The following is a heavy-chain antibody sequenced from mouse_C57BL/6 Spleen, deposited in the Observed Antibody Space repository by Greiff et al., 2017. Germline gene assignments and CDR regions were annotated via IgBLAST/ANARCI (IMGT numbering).Heavy chain of an antibody. Sequence: QVTLKVSGAELVKPGASVKISCKASGYAFSSYWMNWVKQRPGKGLEWIGQIYPGDGDTNYNGKFKGKATLTADKSSSTAYMQLSSLTSEDSAVYFCARGYYGSSDYFDYWGQGTTLTVAS. CDR1: GYAFSSYW. CDR3: ARGYYGSSDYFDY. J-gene: IGHJ2*01. V-gene: IGHV1-80*01. D-gene: IGHD1-1*01. CDR2: IYPGDGDT.